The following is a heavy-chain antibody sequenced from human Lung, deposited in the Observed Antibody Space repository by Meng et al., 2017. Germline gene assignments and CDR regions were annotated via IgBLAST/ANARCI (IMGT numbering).Heavy chain of an antibody. D-gene: IGHD6-13*01. CDR1: GYNFPDYW. J-gene: IGHJ4*02. CDR2: IDPKSGDT. Sequence: VQMGQSGGEVKKPGASVKVSCKPSGYNFPDYWLHWVRRAPGQGLEWMGRIDPKSGDTHYAQRFQGRVTMTGDTSISTAYMELSGLRSDDTAMYYCARDEDISAAGKLFGDYWAREPWSPSPQ. CDR3: ARDEDISAAGKLFGDY. V-gene: IGHV1-2*06.